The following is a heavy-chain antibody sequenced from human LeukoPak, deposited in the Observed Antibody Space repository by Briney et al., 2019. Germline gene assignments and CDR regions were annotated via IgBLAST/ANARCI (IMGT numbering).Heavy chain of an antibody. CDR3: ARRTRWYSSSP. J-gene: IGHJ5*02. CDR2: VFTSGIISGNT. V-gene: IGHV4-4*07. Sequence: SETLSLTCTVSGGSISSYYWSWIRQPPGKGLEWIGRVFTSGIISGNTNYNPSLKSRVTMSVDTSNNQFSLKLTSVTAADTAVYYCARRTRWYSSSPWGQGTLVTVSS. CDR1: GGSISSYY. D-gene: IGHD6-13*01.